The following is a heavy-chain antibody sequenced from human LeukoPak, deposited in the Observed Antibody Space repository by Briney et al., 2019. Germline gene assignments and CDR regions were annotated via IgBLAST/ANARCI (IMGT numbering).Heavy chain of an antibody. CDR2: IYYREST. J-gene: IGHJ4*02. CDR3: ARDWELGY. Sequence: SETLSLTCTVSGGSISSSSYYWGWIRQPPGKGLEWIGNIYYRESTYYNPSLKSEHTYSNPSLKSRVTISVDTSKNQFSLKLSSVTAADTAVYYCARDWELGYWGQGTLVTVSS. CDR1: GGSISSSSYY. D-gene: IGHD1-26*01. V-gene: IGHV4-39*02.